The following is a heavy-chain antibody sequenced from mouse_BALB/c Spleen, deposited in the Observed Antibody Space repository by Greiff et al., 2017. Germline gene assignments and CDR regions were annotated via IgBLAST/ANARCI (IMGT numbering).Heavy chain of an antibody. D-gene: IGHD1-2*01. Sequence: EVQVVESGGGLVKPGGSLKLSCAASGFTFSSYAMSWVRQSPEKRLEWVAEISSGGSYTYYPDTVTGRFTISRDNAKNTLYLEMSSLRSEDTAMYYCARRRVTTANYFDYWGQGTTLTVSS. V-gene: IGHV5-9-4*01. CDR1: GFTFSSYA. CDR2: ISSGGSYT. CDR3: ARRRVTTANYFDY. J-gene: IGHJ2*01.